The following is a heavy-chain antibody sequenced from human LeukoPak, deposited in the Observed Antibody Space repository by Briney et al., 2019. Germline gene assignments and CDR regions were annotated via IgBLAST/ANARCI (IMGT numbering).Heavy chain of an antibody. CDR2: IYHSGST. V-gene: IGHV4-30-2*01. CDR3: TRAGLWFGELEDYYFDY. Sequence: PSQTLSLTCAVSGGSISSGGYSWSWIRQPPGKGLEWIGYIYHSGSTYYNPSLKSRVTISVDRFKNQFSLKLSSVTAADTAVYYCTRAGLWFGELEDYYFDYWGQGTLVTVSS. J-gene: IGHJ4*02. CDR1: GGSISSGGYS. D-gene: IGHD3-10*01.